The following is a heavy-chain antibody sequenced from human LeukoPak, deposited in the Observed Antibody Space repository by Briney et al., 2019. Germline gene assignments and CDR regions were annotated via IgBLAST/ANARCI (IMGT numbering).Heavy chain of an antibody. Sequence: SVKVSCKASGYIFTKYVVYWVRQAPGQRPDWMGWIKAGNGDTKYSQNFQDRLTITRDTSASTVYMELSSLTSEDTALYYCARDDCGDTCYPGGYWGQGTLVTVSS. V-gene: IGHV1-3*01. CDR3: ARDDCGDTCYPGGY. CDR2: IKAGNGDT. J-gene: IGHJ4*02. D-gene: IGHD2-21*01. CDR1: GYIFTKYV.